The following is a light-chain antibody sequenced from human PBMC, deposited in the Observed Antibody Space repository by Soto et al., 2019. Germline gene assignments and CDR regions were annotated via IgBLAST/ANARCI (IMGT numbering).Light chain of an antibody. CDR3: CSYAGSSTWV. CDR1: SSDVGSYNF. J-gene: IGLJ1*01. V-gene: IGLV2-23*01. Sequence: QSALTQPASVSGSPGQSITISCTGTSSDVGSYNFVSWYQQHPGKAPKLMIYEGSKRPSGVSNRFSDSKSGNTASLTISGLQAEDEADYYCCSYAGSSTWVFGTGTKLTVL. CDR2: EGS.